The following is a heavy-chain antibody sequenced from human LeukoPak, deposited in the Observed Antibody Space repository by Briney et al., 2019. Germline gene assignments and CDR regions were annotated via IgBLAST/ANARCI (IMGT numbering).Heavy chain of an antibody. Sequence: SDTLSLTCTVSGDPNSLGGYYWSWIRQHPGKGLEWIGYIYYSGITYYNPSLKSRVTISGDTSKNQFSLYLSSVTAADTAVYYCARVTSGEFADYWGQGTLVTVSS. V-gene: IGHV4-31*03. CDR3: ARVTSGEFADY. J-gene: IGHJ4*02. D-gene: IGHD3-10*01. CDR1: GDPNSLGGYY. CDR2: IYYSGIT.